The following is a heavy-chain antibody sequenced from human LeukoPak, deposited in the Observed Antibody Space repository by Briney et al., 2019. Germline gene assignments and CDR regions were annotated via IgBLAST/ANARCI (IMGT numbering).Heavy chain of an antibody. V-gene: IGHV3-11*04. CDR1: GFTFSDYY. Sequence: PGGSLRLSCAASGFTFSDYYMSWIRQAPGKGLEWVSYISSSGSTIYYADSVKGRFTISRDNAKNSLYLQMNSLRAEDTAVYYCARDRAAALTYFDYWGQGTLVTVSS. D-gene: IGHD6-13*01. J-gene: IGHJ4*02. CDR3: ARDRAAALTYFDY. CDR2: ISSSGSTI.